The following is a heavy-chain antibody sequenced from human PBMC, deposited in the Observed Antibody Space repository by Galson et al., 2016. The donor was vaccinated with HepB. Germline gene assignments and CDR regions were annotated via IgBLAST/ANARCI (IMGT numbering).Heavy chain of an antibody. V-gene: IGHV4-39*01. CDR2: AYRGKT. CDR3: ARAGLGTKASFDY. CDR1: DGSISGSSFS. J-gene: IGHJ4*02. D-gene: IGHD1-7*01. Sequence: SETLSLTCTVSDGSISGSSFSWGWIRQPPGKGLESIGTAYRGKTYYNPSLVGRVTISVGMSTDLLSLKLTSLTAADTGVYYCARAGLGTKASFDYWGQRILVAVSS.